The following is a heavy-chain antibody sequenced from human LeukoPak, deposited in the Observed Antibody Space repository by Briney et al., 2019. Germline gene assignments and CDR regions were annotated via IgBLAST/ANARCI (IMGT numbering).Heavy chain of an antibody. J-gene: IGHJ6*03. Sequence: SETLSLTCTVSGGSISSGSYNWTWIRQPAGKGLEWIGHISTSESTNYNPSLKSRVTMSVDTSKNQFSLKLSSVTAADTAVYYCARDRSAYDYDKRWFYYYMDVWGKGTTVTISS. CDR3: ARDRSAYDYDKRWFYYYMDV. CDR2: ISTSEST. CDR1: GGSISSGSYN. V-gene: IGHV4-61*09. D-gene: IGHD5-12*01.